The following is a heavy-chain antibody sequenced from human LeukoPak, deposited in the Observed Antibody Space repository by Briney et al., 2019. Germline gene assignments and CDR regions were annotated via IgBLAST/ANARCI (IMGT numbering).Heavy chain of an antibody. CDR3: ATNGRSWSDAFAI. D-gene: IGHD6-13*01. J-gene: IGHJ3*02. CDR2: IYYSGST. V-gene: IGHV4-39*01. Sequence: SETLSLTCTVPGGSISSSSYYWGWIRQPPGKGLEWIGSIYYSGSTYYNPSLKSRVTISVDTSKNQFSLKLSSVTAADTAVYYCATNGRSWSDAFAIWGQGTMVTVSS. CDR1: GGSISSSSYY.